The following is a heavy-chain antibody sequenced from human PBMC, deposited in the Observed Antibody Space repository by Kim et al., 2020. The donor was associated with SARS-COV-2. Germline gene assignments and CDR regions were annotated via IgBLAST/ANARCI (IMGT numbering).Heavy chain of an antibody. D-gene: IGHD6-13*01. CDR1: GFTFSSYS. J-gene: IGHJ4*02. V-gene: IGHV3-21*01. Sequence: GGSLRLSCAASGFTFSSYSMNWVRQAPGKGLEWVSSISSSSSYIYYADSVKGRFTISRDNAKNSLYLQMNSLRAEDTAVYYCAVDHYSSSWYRKGDYFDYWGQGTLVTVSS. CDR3: AVDHYSSSWYRKGDYFDY. CDR2: ISSSSSYI.